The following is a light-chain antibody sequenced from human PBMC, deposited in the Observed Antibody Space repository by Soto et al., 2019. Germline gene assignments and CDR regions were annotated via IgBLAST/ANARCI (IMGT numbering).Light chain of an antibody. CDR2: GAS. J-gene: IGKJ5*01. CDR3: QQYNNGPPIT. V-gene: IGKV3-15*01. CDR1: QSVSNN. Sequence: IVMTQPPGPLSVSPGERATLSCRASQSVSNNLAWYQQKPGQAPRLLIYGASTRATGIPARFSGSGSGTEFTLTVNSLQSEDFAVYYCQQYNNGPPITFGQGTRLEIK.